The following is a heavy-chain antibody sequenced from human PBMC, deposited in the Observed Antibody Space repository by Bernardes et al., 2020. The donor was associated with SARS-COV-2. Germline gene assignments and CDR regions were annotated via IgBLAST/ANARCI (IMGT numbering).Heavy chain of an antibody. Sequence: SETLSLTCTVSGGSISSSSYYWGWIRQPPGKGLEWIGSIYYSGSTYYNPSLKSRVTISVDTSKNQFSLKLSSVTAADTAVYYCARSYYDILTGYYRDQTFDYWGQGTLVTVSS. V-gene: IGHV4-39*01. CDR2: IYYSGST. D-gene: IGHD3-9*01. CDR3: ARSYYDILTGYYRDQTFDY. J-gene: IGHJ4*02. CDR1: GGSISSSSYY.